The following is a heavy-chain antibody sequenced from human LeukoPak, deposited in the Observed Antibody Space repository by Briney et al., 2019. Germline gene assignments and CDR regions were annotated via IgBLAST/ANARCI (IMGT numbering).Heavy chain of an antibody. CDR3: AKDKDPTAVTTPYFDY. CDR2: ISGSGGST. CDR1: GFTFINYA. V-gene: IGHV3-23*01. J-gene: IGHJ4*02. Sequence: GGSLRLSCAASGFTFINYAMNWVRQAPGKGLEWVSGISGSGGSTFYADSVQGRFTISRDNSKNTLYLQMSSLRADDTAVYYCAKDKDPTAVTTPYFDYWGQGTLVTVSS. D-gene: IGHD4-11*01.